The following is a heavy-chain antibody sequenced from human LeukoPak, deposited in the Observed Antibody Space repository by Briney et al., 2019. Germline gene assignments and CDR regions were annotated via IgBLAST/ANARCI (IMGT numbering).Heavy chain of an antibody. Sequence: GGSLRLSCAASGFTFSSYSMNWVRQAPGKGLEWVSSISSSSSYIYYADSVKGRFTISRDNAKNSLYLQMNSLRAEDTAVYYCARATWTVGSIYYYYYMDVWGKGTTVTVSS. J-gene: IGHJ6*03. CDR3: ARATWTVGSIYYYYYMDV. CDR2: ISSSSSYI. D-gene: IGHD1-1*01. CDR1: GFTFSSYS. V-gene: IGHV3-21*01.